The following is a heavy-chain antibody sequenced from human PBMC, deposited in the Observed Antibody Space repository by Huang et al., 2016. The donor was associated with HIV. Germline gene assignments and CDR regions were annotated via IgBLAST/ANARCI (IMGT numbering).Heavy chain of an antibody. J-gene: IGHJ6*03. Sequence: QGQLVESGGGVVQPGRSLRLSCAASGFSFTSYDMQWVRQVPGKGLEWVSFVSNDGNEKYYADSVKGRFTISRDNFKNTLYLQMNSLRTGDTAVYFCLPAGHVSHYYYMDVWGKGTTVSVSS. CDR2: VSNDGNEK. CDR1: GFSFTSYD. V-gene: IGHV3-30*03. CDR3: LPAGHVSHYYYMDV.